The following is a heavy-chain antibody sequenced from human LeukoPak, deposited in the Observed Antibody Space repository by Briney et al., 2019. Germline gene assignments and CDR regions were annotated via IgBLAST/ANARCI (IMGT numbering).Heavy chain of an antibody. Sequence: GGSLRLSCAASGFTFDDYAMHWVRQAPGKGLEWVSGISWNSGITGYADSVKGRFTISRDNAKNSLYLQMNSLRAEDTALYYCAKDAYGGNSFFDYWGQGTLVTVSS. J-gene: IGHJ4*02. V-gene: IGHV3-9*01. D-gene: IGHD4-23*01. CDR3: AKDAYGGNSFFDY. CDR1: GFTFDDYA. CDR2: ISWNSGIT.